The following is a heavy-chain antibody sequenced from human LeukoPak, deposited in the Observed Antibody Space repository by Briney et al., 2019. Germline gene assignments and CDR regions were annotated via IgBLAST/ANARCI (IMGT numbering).Heavy chain of an antibody. J-gene: IGHJ4*02. D-gene: IGHD4-23*01. V-gene: IGHV4-59*08. CDR2: VYYSGST. CDR3: ARHLHYGGKPFDY. Sequence: SETLSLTCTVSGGSINGYHWSWIRQPPGKGLEWIGYVYYSGSTDYNPSLRSRVTISVDTSKNQFSLKLSSVIAADTAVYYCARHLHYGGKPFDYWGQGALVTVSS. CDR1: GGSINGYH.